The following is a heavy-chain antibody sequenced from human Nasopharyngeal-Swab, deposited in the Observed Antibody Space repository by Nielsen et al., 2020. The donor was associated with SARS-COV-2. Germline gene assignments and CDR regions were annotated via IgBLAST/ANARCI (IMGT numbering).Heavy chain of an antibody. D-gene: IGHD2/OR15-2a*01. CDR1: DFTRSFTTYW. V-gene: IGHV3-7*05. CDR2: INPKATEK. CDR3: ARDIGILLTVKQGDPFDL. J-gene: IGHJ3*01. Sequence: GESLKISCVASDFTRSFTTYWMTWVRQVAGRGLEWVATINPKATEKPYVDSVKGRFTISRDNAKKSVFLQMNSLRGEDTAVYYCARDIGILLTVKQGDPFDLWGHGTKVTVSS.